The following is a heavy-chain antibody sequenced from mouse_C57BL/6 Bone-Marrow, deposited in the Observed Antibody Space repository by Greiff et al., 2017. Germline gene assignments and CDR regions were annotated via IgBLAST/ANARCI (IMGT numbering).Heavy chain of an antibody. J-gene: IGHJ3*01. CDR3: ARNYYDYDGFAY. V-gene: IGHV1-42*01. CDR2: INPSTGGT. CDR1: GYSFTGYY. D-gene: IGHD2-4*01. Sequence: EVKLMESGPELVKPGASVKISCKASGYSFTGYYMNWVKQSPEKSLEWIGEINPSTGGTTYNQKFKAKATLTVDKSSSTAYMQLKSLTSGDSAVYYCARNYYDYDGFAYWGQGTLVTVSA.